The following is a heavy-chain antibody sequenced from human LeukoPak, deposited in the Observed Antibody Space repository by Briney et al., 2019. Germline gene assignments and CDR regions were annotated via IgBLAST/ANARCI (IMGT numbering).Heavy chain of an antibody. V-gene: IGHV3-30*04. CDR2: ISYDGSHI. D-gene: IGHD3-22*01. CDR1: GFTFSSYA. J-gene: IGHJ4*02. CDR3: ASNYYDTSGCDY. Sequence: QPGGSLRLSCAASGFTFSSYAMHWVRQAPGKGLEWVAVISYDGSHIYYADSVKGRFTISRDNSKNTLYLQMNSLRAEDTAVYYCASNYYDTSGCDYWGQGTLVTVSS.